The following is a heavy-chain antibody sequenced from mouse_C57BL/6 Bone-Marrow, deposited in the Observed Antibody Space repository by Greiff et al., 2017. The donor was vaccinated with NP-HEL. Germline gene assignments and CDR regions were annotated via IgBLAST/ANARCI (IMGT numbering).Heavy chain of an antibody. J-gene: IGHJ2*01. Sequence: QVQLQQSGPGLVAPSQSLSITCTVSGFSLTSYGVDWVRQSPGKGLEWLGVIWGVGSTNYNSALKSRLSISKDNSKSQVFLKMNSLQTDDTAMYYCASDRAVVATDFDYWGQGTTLTVSS. CDR2: IWGVGST. D-gene: IGHD1-1*01. V-gene: IGHV2-6*01. CDR1: GFSLTSYG. CDR3: ASDRAVVATDFDY.